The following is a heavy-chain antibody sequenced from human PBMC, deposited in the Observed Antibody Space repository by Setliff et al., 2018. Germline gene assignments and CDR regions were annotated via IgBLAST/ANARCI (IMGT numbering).Heavy chain of an antibody. CDR1: RFVVSNNE. D-gene: IGHD3-10*01. V-gene: IGHV3-53*01. J-gene: IGHJ4*02. Sequence: GGSLRLSCAASRFVVSNNELSWVRQAPEKGLEWVSVTYASGAANYADSVKGRFTISRDNSKNTLYLQMNSLRAEDTAVYYCRLWLHETMRDYWGQGTLVTVSS. CDR2: TYASGAA. CDR3: RLWLHETMRDY.